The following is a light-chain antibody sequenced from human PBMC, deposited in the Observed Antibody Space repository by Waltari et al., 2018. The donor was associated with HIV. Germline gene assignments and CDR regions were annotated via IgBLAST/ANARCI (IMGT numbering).Light chain of an antibody. Sequence: QSALTQPASVSGSPGQSITISCAGTGAEIGAYNYVAWYQKLPDSVPKLIIYDVTSRPSGISDRFSASKSGNAASLTISGLQAEDGGDYYCSSYTTFNTVIFGGGTKLTVL. CDR3: SSYTTFNTVI. CDR1: GAEIGAYNY. CDR2: DVT. V-gene: IGLV2-14*03. J-gene: IGLJ2*01.